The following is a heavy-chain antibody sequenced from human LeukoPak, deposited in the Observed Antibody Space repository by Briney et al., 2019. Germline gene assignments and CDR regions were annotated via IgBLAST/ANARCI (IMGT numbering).Heavy chain of an antibody. D-gene: IGHD2-2*01. CDR2: IKQDGSET. V-gene: IGHV3-7*01. Sequence: PGGSLRLSCAASGFTFSSYWMSWVRQAPGKGLEWLATIKQDGSETHYVDSVKGRLSISRDNAKNSLYLQINSLRAEDTAVYYCARGGGWDQLLCHYWGQGTLVTVSS. J-gene: IGHJ4*02. CDR3: ARGGGWDQLLCHY. CDR1: GFTFSSYW.